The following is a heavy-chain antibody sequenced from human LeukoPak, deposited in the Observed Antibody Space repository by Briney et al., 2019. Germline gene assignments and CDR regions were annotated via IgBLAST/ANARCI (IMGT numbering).Heavy chain of an antibody. CDR1: GFTFSSYA. V-gene: IGHV3-23*01. Sequence: GGSLRLSCAASGFTFSSYAMSWVRQAPGKGLEWVSAISGSGGSTYYADSVKGRFTISRDNSKNTLYLQMNSLRAEDTAVYYCAKRRGSIAVAGTKTGYFDYWGQGTLVTVSS. CDR2: ISGSGGST. D-gene: IGHD6-19*01. CDR3: AKRRGSIAVAGTKTGYFDY. J-gene: IGHJ4*02.